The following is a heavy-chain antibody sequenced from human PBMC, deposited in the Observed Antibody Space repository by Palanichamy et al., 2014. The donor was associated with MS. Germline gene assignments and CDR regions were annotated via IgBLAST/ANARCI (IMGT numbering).Heavy chain of an antibody. CDR2: IYTGGST. D-gene: IGHD3-9*01. Sequence: EVQLVESGGGLVQPGGSLRLSCAASEFIVSRNYISWVRQAPGKGLEWVSAIYTGGSTNYADSVQGRFTISRDNSKNTVYLQMNSLRDEDTAVYYCAKSIGICRYYLRGPDGLDVWGQGATVTVSS. CDR1: EFIVSRNY. V-gene: IGHV3-66*01. CDR3: AKSIGICRYYLRGPDGLDV. J-gene: IGHJ6*02.